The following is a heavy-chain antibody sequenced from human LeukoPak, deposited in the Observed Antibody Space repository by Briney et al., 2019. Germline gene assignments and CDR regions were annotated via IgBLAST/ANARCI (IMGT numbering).Heavy chain of an antibody. CDR3: AKDPRWWYGWFDP. J-gene: IGHJ5*02. V-gene: IGHV3-23*01. Sequence: GGSLRLSCSAWVFTFSSYAMSWVRQAPGKGLEWVSAISGSGGSTYYADSVKGRFTISRDNSKNTRYLQMNSLRAEDTAVYYCAKDPRWWYGWFDPWGQGTLVTVSS. CDR1: VFTFSSYA. CDR2: ISGSGGST. D-gene: IGHD2-15*01.